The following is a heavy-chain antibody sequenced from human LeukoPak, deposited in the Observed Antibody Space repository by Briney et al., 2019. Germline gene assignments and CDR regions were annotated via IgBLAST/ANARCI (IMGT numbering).Heavy chain of an antibody. Sequence: SETLSLTCTASGYSISSGYYWGWIRQPPGKGLEWIGSIYHSGSTYYNPSLKSRVTISVDTSKNQFSLKLSSVTAADMAVYYCARFVGLYSSLDWGQGTLVTVSS. CDR3: ARFVGLYSSLD. CDR2: IYHSGST. V-gene: IGHV4-38-2*02. J-gene: IGHJ4*02. CDR1: GYSISSGYY. D-gene: IGHD6-13*01.